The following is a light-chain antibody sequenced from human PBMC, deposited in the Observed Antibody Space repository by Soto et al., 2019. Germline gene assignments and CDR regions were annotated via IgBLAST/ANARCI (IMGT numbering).Light chain of an antibody. Sequence: DIQMTQSPSSLSASVGDRVTITCRASQSISSYLNWYQQKPGKAPKLLIYAASSLQSGVPSRFSGSGSGTDFTLTISSLQPEDFATYYCQQSYSTRWTFGQGTKV. CDR1: QSISSY. V-gene: IGKV1-39*01. J-gene: IGKJ1*01. CDR3: QQSYSTRWT. CDR2: AAS.